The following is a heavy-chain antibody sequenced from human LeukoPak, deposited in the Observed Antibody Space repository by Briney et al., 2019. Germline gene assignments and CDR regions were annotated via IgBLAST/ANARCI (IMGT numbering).Heavy chain of an antibody. V-gene: IGHV3-23*01. CDR3: AKDSATPYNFDY. Sequence: GGSLRLSCAASGFTFSSYAMNWVRQAPGKGLEWVSAISGSGGDTHYADSVEGRFTISRDNSKNTLYLQMDSLRAEDTAVYYCAKDSATPYNFDYWGQGTLVSVSS. D-gene: IGHD3-10*01. CDR2: ISGSGGDT. CDR1: GFTFSSYA. J-gene: IGHJ4*02.